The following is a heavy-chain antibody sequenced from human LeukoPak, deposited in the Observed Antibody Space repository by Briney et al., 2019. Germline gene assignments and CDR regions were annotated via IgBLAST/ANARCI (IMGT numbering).Heavy chain of an antibody. Sequence: SETLSLSCTVSGGSISSSNYYWGWIRQPPWKGLEWIGTIYYSGSTYYNASLKSRLTISVDTSKNQFSLKLSSVTAADTAVYYCARLSGGTQWLAPFDYWGQGTLVTVSS. D-gene: IGHD6-19*01. J-gene: IGHJ4*02. CDR2: IYYSGST. CDR1: GGSISSSNYY. V-gene: IGHV4-39*01. CDR3: ARLSGGTQWLAPFDY.